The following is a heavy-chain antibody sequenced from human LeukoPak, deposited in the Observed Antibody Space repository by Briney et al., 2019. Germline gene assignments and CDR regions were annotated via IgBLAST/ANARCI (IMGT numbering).Heavy chain of an antibody. CDR1: GFTFDDYG. CDR3: ARDTLDIVVVPAAKYYYYYMDV. Sequence: PGGSLRLSCAASGFTFDDYGMSWVRQAPGKGLEWVSGINWNGGSTGYADSVKGRFTISRDNAKNSLYLQMNSLRAEDTALYYCARDTLDIVVVPAAKYYYYYMDVWGKGPRSPSP. D-gene: IGHD2-2*01. CDR2: INWNGGST. V-gene: IGHV3-20*04. J-gene: IGHJ6*03.